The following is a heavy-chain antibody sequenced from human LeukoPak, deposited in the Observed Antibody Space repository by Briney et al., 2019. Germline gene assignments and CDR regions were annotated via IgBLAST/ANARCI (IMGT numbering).Heavy chain of an antibody. CDR1: GGSISSYY. CDR3: ARGTAVAGMDHPRDAFDI. CDR2: VYYSGST. Sequence: SETLSLTCTVSGGSISSYYWSWIRQPPGKRLEWIGYVYYSGSTNYNPSPKSRITISVDASKNQFFLMLNSVTAADTAVYYCARGTAVAGMDHPRDAFDIWGRGTMVTVSS. D-gene: IGHD6-19*01. J-gene: IGHJ3*02. V-gene: IGHV4-59*01.